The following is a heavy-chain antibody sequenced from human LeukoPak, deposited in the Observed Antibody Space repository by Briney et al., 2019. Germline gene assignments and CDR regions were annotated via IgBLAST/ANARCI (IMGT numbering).Heavy chain of an antibody. CDR1: GASISSGSYH. CDR2: IYYGGRT. CDR3: ARQFDS. V-gene: IGHV4-39*01. Sequence: SETLSLTCSVSGASISSGSYHWGWIRQPPGKELEWIGSIYYGGRTYYNSSLKSRVTISVDTSKNQFSLKLSSVTAADTAVYYCARQFDSWGQGTLVTVSS. J-gene: IGHJ4*02.